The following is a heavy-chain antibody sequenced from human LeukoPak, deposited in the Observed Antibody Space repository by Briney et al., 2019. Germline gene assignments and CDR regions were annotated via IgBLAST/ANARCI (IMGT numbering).Heavy chain of an antibody. V-gene: IGHV1-46*01. CDR2: INPSDGST. CDR1: GYTFTDYF. Sequence: ASVKVSCKASGYTFTDYFIHWVRQAPGQGLEWMGIINPSDGSTSYAQKFQSRVTMTRDMSTSTVYMELSSLRSDDTAVYYCARSGCSGGSCFFDYWGQGTLVTVSS. D-gene: IGHD2-15*01. J-gene: IGHJ4*02. CDR3: ARSGCSGGSCFFDY.